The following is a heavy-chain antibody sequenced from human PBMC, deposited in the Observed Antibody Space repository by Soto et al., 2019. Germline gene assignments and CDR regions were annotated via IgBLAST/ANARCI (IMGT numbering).Heavy chain of an antibody. CDR2: ISNSGGNT. D-gene: IGHD3-10*01. Sequence: GGSLRLSCAASGFIFSNYAMSWVRQAPGKGLEWVSTISNSGGNTYYTDSVKGRFTISRDNSKSTLYVQMNSLRAEDTAVYYCAKLNRHGSGSIDYWGQGTLVTVSS. CDR3: AKLNRHGSGSIDY. CDR1: GFIFSNYA. V-gene: IGHV3-23*01. J-gene: IGHJ4*02.